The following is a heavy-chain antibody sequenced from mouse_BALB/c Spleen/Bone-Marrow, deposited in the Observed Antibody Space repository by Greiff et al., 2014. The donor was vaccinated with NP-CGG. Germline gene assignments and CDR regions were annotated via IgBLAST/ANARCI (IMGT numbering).Heavy chain of an antibody. CDR1: GFTFSNYS. D-gene: IGHD2-13*01. CDR3: ARGVEGHYWFAY. Sequence: VQLKESGGGLVKPGGSLKLSCAASGFTFSNYSMSWVRQTPDRRLEYVGNIYRNGGDTYYQDNVKGQVTISVDNAKNSLYLQMSRLKSEDSAMYYCARGVEGHYWFAYWGQGTLVTVSS. CDR2: IYRNGGDT. V-gene: IGHV5-6-3*01. J-gene: IGHJ3*01.